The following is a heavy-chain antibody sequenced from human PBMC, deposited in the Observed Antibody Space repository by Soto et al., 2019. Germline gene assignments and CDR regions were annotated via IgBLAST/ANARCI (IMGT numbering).Heavy chain of an antibody. CDR1: GVSVSSGSFY. D-gene: IGHD4-17*01. J-gene: IGHJ4*02. Sequence: QVQLLESGPGLVKPSETLSLTCTVSGVSVSSGSFYWAWIRQPPGKGLEWIGFGSYSGTTNYKPSLKSRFTISVDTSRSQISLKVSSLTAADTAVYYCARGATVTQYDYWGQGTLVTVSS. CDR3: ARGATVTQYDY. V-gene: IGHV4-61*01. CDR2: GSYSGTT.